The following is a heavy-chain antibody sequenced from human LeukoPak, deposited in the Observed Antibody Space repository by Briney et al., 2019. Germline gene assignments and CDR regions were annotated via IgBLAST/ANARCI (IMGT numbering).Heavy chain of an antibody. J-gene: IGHJ5*02. D-gene: IGHD5-18*01. CDR2: ISAYNGNT. CDR1: GGTFSSYA. V-gene: IGHV1-18*01. Sequence: WASVKVSCKASGGTFSSYAISWVRQAPGQGLEWMGWISAYNGNTNYAQKLQGRVTMTTDTSTSTAYMELRSLRSDDTAVYYCARDKGYSYAQAGDPWGQGTLVTVSS. CDR3: ARDKGYSYAQAGDP.